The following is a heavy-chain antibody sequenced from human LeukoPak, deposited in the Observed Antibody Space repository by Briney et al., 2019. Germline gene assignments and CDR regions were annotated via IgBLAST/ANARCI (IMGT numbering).Heavy chain of an antibody. CDR1: GFTFSSYA. J-gene: IGHJ4*02. V-gene: IGHV3-23*01. CDR3: ARYDSSGYYYALDY. Sequence: GGSLRLSCAASGFTFSSYAMSWVRQAPGKGLEWVSAISGSGGSTYYADSVKGRFTISRDNSKNTLYLQMNSLRAEDTAVYYCARYDSSGYYYALDYWGQGTLVTVSS. CDR2: ISGSGGST. D-gene: IGHD3-22*01.